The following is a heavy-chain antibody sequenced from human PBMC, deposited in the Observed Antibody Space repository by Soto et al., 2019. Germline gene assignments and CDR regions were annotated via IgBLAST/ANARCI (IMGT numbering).Heavy chain of an antibody. V-gene: IGHV4-34*01. CDR2: INHSGST. J-gene: IGHJ5*02. Sequence: SETLSLTCAVYGGSFSGYYWSWIRQPPGKGLEWIGEINHSGSTNYSPSLKSQVTISVDTSKNQFSLKLSSVTAADTAVYYCARGEGAGPYNWFDPWGQGTLVTVSS. CDR3: ARGEGAGPYNWFDP. CDR1: GGSFSGYY.